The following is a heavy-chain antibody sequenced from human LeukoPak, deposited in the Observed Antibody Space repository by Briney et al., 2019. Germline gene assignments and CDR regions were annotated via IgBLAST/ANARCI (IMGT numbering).Heavy chain of an antibody. V-gene: IGHV3-23*01. J-gene: IGHJ4*02. CDR2: ISGSGGST. Sequence: GGSLRLSCAPSGFSFSTYWMSWVRQAPGKGLEWVSTISGSGGSTYYADSVKGRFSISRDNSKNTLYLQMNSLRAEDTAVYYCAKDFTAIPYYFDYWGQGTLVTVSS. CDR1: GFSFSTYW. CDR3: AKDFTAIPYYFDY. D-gene: IGHD2-21*02.